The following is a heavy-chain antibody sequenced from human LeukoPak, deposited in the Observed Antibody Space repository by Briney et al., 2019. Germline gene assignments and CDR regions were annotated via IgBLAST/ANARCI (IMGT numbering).Heavy chain of an antibody. V-gene: IGHV4-4*02. D-gene: IGHD6-13*01. Sequence: SETLSLTCAVSGASISSHNWWWSWVRQPPGKGLEWIGEIYHGGSTNYNPSLKSRVTMSVDKSKNQFSLNLSSVTAADTAVYYCASAEPRGIVWYPSWGQGTLVTVSS. CDR3: ASAEPRGIVWYPS. CDR2: IYHGGST. CDR1: GASISSHNW. J-gene: IGHJ5*02.